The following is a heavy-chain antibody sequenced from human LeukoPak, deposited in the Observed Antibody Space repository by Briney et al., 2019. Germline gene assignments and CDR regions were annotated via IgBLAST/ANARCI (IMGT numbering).Heavy chain of an antibody. CDR2: INHSGST. J-gene: IGHJ4*02. D-gene: IGHD6-13*01. Sequence: PSETLSLTCAVYGGSFSGYYWSWIRQPPGKGVEWSGEINHSGSTNYNPSLKSRVTISVDTSKNQFSLKLSSVTAADTAVYYCARGRTGYSKYYFDYWGQGTLVTVSS. V-gene: IGHV4-34*01. CDR1: GGSFSGYY. CDR3: ARGRTGYSKYYFDY.